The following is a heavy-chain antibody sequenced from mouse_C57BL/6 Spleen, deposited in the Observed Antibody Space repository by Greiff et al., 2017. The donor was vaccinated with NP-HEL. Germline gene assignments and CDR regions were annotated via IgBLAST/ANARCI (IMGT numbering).Heavy chain of an antibody. CDR2: IDPENGDT. D-gene: IGHD2-5*01. Sequence: EVKLQQSGAELVRPGASVKLSCTASGFNIKDDYMHWVKQRPEQGLEWIGWIDPENGDTEYASKFQGKATITADTSSNTAYLQLSSLTSEDTAVYYCTTWSNYGAWYFDVWGTGTTVTVSS. J-gene: IGHJ1*03. CDR1: GFNIKDDY. V-gene: IGHV14-4*01. CDR3: TTWSNYGAWYFDV.